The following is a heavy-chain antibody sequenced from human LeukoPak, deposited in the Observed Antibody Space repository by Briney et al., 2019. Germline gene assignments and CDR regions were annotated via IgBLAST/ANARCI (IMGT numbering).Heavy chain of an antibody. V-gene: IGHV3-21*01. CDR3: ARNSAARPPTVGY. Sequence: PGGSLRLSCAASGFTFSSYSMNWVRQAPGKGLEWVSSISSRSSYIYYADSVKGRFTISRDNAKNSLYLQMNSLRAEDTAVYYCARNSAARPPTVGYWGQGTLVTVSS. CDR1: GFTFSSYS. D-gene: IGHD6-6*01. CDR2: ISSRSSYI. J-gene: IGHJ4*02.